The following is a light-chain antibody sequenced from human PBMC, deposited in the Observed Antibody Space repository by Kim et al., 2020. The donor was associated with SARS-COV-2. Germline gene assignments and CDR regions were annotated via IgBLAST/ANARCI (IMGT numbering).Light chain of an antibody. CDR2: STN. CDR1: SGSVSTNYY. Sequence: QTVVTQEPSFSVSPGGTVTLTCGLNSGSVSTNYYPSWYQQTPGQAPRTLIYSTNTRSSGVPDRFSGSILGNKAALTITGAQADDESDYYCVLYMGSGISVFGGGTQLTVL. V-gene: IGLV8-61*01. CDR3: VLYMGSGISV. J-gene: IGLJ3*02.